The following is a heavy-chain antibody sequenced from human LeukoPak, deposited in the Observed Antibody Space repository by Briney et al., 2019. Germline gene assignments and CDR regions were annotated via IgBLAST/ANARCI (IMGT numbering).Heavy chain of an antibody. D-gene: IGHD3-3*01. CDR3: AKGHVPTYYDFWSGYYIDY. CDR2: ISGSGGST. J-gene: IGHJ4*02. V-gene: IGHV3-23*01. CDR1: GFTFSSYA. Sequence: PGGSQRLSCAASGFTFSSYAMSWVRQAPGKGLEWVSAISGSGGSTYYADSVKGRFTISRDNSKNTLYLQMNSLRAEDTAVYYCAKGHVPTYYDFWSGYYIDYWGQGTLVTVSS.